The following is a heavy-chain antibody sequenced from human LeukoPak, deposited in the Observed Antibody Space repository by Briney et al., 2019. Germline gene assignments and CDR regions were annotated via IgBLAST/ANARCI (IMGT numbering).Heavy chain of an antibody. D-gene: IGHD3-3*01. CDR1: GYTFTSYA. Sequence: ASVKVSCKASGYTFTSYAMHWVRQAPGQRLEWMGWINAGNGNTKYSQKFQGRVTITRDTSASTAYMELSSLRSEDTAVYYCAREVRDFWSGYYGYWGQGTLVAVSS. V-gene: IGHV1-3*01. CDR2: INAGNGNT. J-gene: IGHJ4*02. CDR3: AREVRDFWSGYYGY.